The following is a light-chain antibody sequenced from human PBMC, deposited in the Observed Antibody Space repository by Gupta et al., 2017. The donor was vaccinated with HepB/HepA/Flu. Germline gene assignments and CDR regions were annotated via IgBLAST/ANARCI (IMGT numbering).Light chain of an antibody. V-gene: IGKV4-1*01. CDR1: QSVLYSSNNKNY. CDR3: QQDYSTPRT. Sequence: DIVMTQSPDSLGVSLGERATINCKSSQSVLYSSNNKNYLAWYQQKPGQPPKLLIYWASTRESGVPDRFSGSGSGTDFTLTTSSLQAEDVAVYYCQQDYSTPRTFGQGTRVEIK. CDR2: WAS. J-gene: IGKJ1*01.